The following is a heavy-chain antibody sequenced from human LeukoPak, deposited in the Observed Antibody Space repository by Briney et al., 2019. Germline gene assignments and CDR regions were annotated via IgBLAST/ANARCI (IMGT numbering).Heavy chain of an antibody. CDR3: VKAPDYGDYVELFDN. Sequence: PGGSLRLSCAASGFTFSSYGMHWVRQAPGKGLEWVAFIRYDASNKYYADSVKGRFTISRDNSKNTLYLQMNSLRAEDTAVYYSVKAPDYGDYVELFDNWGQGTLVTVSS. CDR2: IRYDASNK. V-gene: IGHV3-30*02. D-gene: IGHD4-17*01. CDR1: GFTFSSYG. J-gene: IGHJ4*02.